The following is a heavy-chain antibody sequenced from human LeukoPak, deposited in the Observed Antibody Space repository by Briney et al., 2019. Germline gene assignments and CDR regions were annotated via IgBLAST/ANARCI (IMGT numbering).Heavy chain of an antibody. D-gene: IGHD2/OR15-2a*01. J-gene: IGHJ4*02. CDR1: GYTFTSYD. V-gene: IGHV1-2*02. Sequence: EASVKVSCKASGYTFTSYDINWVRQATGQGLEWMGWVNPNSGGTNYAQKFQGRVTMTRDTSISTAYMELSRLRSDDTAVYYCASFPYYSWGQGTLVTVSS. CDR3: ASFPYYS. CDR2: VNPNSGGT.